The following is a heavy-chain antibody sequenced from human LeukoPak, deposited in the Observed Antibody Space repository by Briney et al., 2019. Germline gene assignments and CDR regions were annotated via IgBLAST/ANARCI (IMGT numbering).Heavy chain of an antibody. D-gene: IGHD3-10*01. CDR1: GFTFSSYA. V-gene: IGHV3-23*01. J-gene: IGHJ4*02. Sequence: GGSLRLSCAASGFTFSSYAMSWVRQAPGKGLGWVSAISGSGGSTYYADSVKGRFTISRDNSKNTLYLQMNSLRAEDTAVYYCAKDRELLWFGELLPFDYWGQGTLVTVSS. CDR2: ISGSGGST. CDR3: AKDRELLWFGELLPFDY.